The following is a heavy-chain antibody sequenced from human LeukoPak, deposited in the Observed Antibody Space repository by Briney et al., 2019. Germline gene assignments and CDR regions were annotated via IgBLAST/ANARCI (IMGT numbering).Heavy chain of an antibody. J-gene: IGHJ5*02. D-gene: IGHD4-17*01. CDR3: TRDATVTMGSWFDP. CDR2: LNGDGSST. V-gene: IGHV3-74*01. Sequence: PGGSLRLSCAASGFAFSSYWMHWVRQAPGKGLVWVSRLNGDGSSTNYADSVRGRFTISRDNAKNTLYLQMNSLRAEDTAVYYCTRDATVTMGSWFDPWGQGTLVTVSS. CDR1: GFAFSSYW.